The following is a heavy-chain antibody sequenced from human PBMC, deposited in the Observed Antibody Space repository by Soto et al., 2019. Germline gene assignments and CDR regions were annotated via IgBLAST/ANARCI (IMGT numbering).Heavy chain of an antibody. D-gene: IGHD6-19*01. CDR2: IYYSGST. J-gene: IGHJ6*02. CDR3: ARGGSGWYPTPYSYYGMDV. Sequence: SETLSLTCTVSGGSISRYYWSWIRQPPGKGLEWIGYIYYSGSTNYNPSLKSRVTISVDASKNQFSLKLSSVTAADTAVYYCARGGSGWYPTPYSYYGMDVWGQGTTVTVSS. V-gene: IGHV4-59*01. CDR1: GGSISRYY.